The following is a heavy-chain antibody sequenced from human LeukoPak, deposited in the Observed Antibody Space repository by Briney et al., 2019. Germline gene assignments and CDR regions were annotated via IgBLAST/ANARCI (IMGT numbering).Heavy chain of an antibody. D-gene: IGHD3-22*01. CDR3: ARGPPMSPYYYYYMDV. Sequence: SVKVSCKASGGTFSSYAISWVRQAPGQGLEWMGGIIPIFGTANYAQKFQGRVTITADESTSTAYMELSSLRSEDTAVYYCARGPPMSPYYYYYMDVWGKGTTVTVSS. V-gene: IGHV1-69*13. CDR1: GGTFSSYA. CDR2: IIPIFGTA. J-gene: IGHJ6*03.